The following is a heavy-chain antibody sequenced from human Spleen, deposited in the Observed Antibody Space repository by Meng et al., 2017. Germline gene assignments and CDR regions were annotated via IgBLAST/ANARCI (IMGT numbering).Heavy chain of an antibody. CDR1: GFTFSSYA. V-gene: IGHV3-30*01. J-gene: IGHJ4*02. D-gene: IGHD6-25*01. CDR3: ARDEDISAAGKLFGDY. CDR2: ISYDGSNK. Sequence: GESLKISCAASGFTFSSYAMHWVRQAPGKGLEWVAVISYDGSNKYYADSVKGRFNISRDNSKNTLYLQMNSLRAEDTAVYYCARDEDISAAGKLFGDYWGQGTLVTVSS.